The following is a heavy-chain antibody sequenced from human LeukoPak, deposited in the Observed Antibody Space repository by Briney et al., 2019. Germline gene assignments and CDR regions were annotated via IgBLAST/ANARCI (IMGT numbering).Heavy chain of an antibody. CDR2: IYTTGST. Sequence: SETLSLTCTVSSGSISSYHWSWIRQPAGKGLEWIGRIYTTGSTDYNPSLKSRVTVSVDTSKNHFSLKLSSVTAAGTAVYYCARQGDYGSGGFHYWGQGTLVTVSS. CDR3: ARQGDYGSGGFHY. J-gene: IGHJ4*02. D-gene: IGHD3-10*01. CDR1: SGSISSYH. V-gene: IGHV4-4*07.